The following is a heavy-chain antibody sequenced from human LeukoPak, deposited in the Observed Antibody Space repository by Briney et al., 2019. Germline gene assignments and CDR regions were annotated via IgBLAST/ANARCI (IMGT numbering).Heavy chain of an antibody. CDR2: FDPEDGET. J-gene: IGHJ4*02. CDR1: GGTFSSYA. V-gene: IGHV1-24*01. CDR3: ATDRPGGDSSRY. Sequence: ASVKVSCKASGGTFSSYAISWVRQAPGQGLEWMGGFDPEDGETIYAQKFQGRVTMTEDTSTDTAYMELSSLRSEDTAVYYCATDRPGGDSSRYWGQGTLVTVSS. D-gene: IGHD3-22*01.